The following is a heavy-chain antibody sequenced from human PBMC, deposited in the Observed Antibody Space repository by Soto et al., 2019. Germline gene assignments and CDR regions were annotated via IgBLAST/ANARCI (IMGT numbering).Heavy chain of an antibody. V-gene: IGHV5-51*01. Sequence: GESLKISCKGSGYSFTSYWIGWVRQMPGKGLEWMGIIYPGDSDTRYSPSFQGQVTISADKSISTAYLQWSSLKASDTAMYYCARQDYSNYFYYYYGMDVWGQGTTVTVSS. J-gene: IGHJ6*02. CDR2: IYPGDSDT. CDR1: GYSFTSYW. D-gene: IGHD4-4*01. CDR3: ARQDYSNYFYYYYGMDV.